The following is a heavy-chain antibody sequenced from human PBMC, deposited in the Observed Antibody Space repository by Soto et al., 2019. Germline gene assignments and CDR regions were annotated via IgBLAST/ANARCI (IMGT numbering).Heavy chain of an antibody. CDR3: ARQTTYSSSWFDY. V-gene: IGHV4-4*07. CDR2: IYSSGST. CDR1: GGSIINYY. D-gene: IGHD6-13*01. Sequence: LSLTCTVSGGSIINYYWTWIRQPAGKGLEWVGRIYSSGSTSYNPSLKSRLTMSVDTSKNQFSLKLTSVTAADTALYYCARQTTYSSSWFDYWGHGTLVTVSS. J-gene: IGHJ5*01.